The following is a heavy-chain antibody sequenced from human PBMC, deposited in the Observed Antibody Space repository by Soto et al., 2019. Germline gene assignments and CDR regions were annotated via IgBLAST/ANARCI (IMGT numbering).Heavy chain of an antibody. CDR1: GYPVTAYY. CDR2: INPATGAA. V-gene: IGHV1-2*02. Sequence: QLHLVQSGAVVKKPGASVTVSCSASGYPVTAYYMHWVRQAPGRGLEWMGGINPATGAAKYTQTFRGRVTMTRDTSTRTVFMELSGLTSEDTAVFYCARGGGVGVAGSAAFEMWGQGTLVTVSS. D-gene: IGHD3-3*01. J-gene: IGHJ3*02. CDR3: ARGGGVGVAGSAAFEM.